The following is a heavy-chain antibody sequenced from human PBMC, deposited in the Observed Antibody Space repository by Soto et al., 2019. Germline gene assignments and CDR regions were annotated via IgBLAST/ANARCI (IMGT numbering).Heavy chain of an antibody. V-gene: IGHV3-23*01. J-gene: IGHJ6*02. CDR2: VRGSGSNT. Sequence: PGESLRLSCSASGVTFSSYARHWVRQAPGKGLEWIAGVRGSGSNTYYADSEEGRFTIARDISKNTLYLQMNSLRAEYTAVYYCAKDMSYYDSSGYYSGYHYSGVDVWGQGTTVTVSS. CDR3: AKDMSYYDSSGYYSGYHYSGVDV. CDR1: GVTFSSYA. D-gene: IGHD3-22*01.